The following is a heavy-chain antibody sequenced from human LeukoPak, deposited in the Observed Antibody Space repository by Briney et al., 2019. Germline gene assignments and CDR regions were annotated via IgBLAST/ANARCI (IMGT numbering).Heavy chain of an antibody. J-gene: IGHJ4*02. CDR2: IKSKSDGGTT. CDR3: TTRVGYSSGWHQDDY. Sequence: GGSLRLSCVVSGFTLINAWMTWVRQAPGKGLEWVGRIKSKSDGGTTDYAAPVKGRFTISRDDSKNTVYLQMNSLQTEDTAVYYCTTRVGYSSGWHQDDYWGQGTLVTVSS. CDR1: GFTLINAW. V-gene: IGHV3-15*01. D-gene: IGHD6-19*01.